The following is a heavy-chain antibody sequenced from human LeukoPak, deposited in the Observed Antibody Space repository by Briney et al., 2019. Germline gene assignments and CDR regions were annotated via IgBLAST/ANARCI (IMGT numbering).Heavy chain of an antibody. J-gene: IGHJ4*02. D-gene: IGHD6-19*01. CDR1: GGSINSHY. CDR3: VRRDTGWNYFDY. Sequence: SETLSLTSAVSGGSINSHYWGWIRQPPGKGLQWIGDIYYTGKNNYNPSLKSRVTISLDTSKDHLSLNLTSVVAADTAIYYCVRRDTGWNYFDYWGQGILVTVSS. CDR2: IYYTGKN. V-gene: IGHV4-59*08.